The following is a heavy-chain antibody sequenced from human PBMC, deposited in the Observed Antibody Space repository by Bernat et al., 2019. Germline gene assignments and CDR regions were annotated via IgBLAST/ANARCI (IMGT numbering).Heavy chain of an antibody. V-gene: IGHV3-9*01. J-gene: IGHJ3*01. D-gene: IGHD3-22*01. CDR1: GFTFDDYA. CDR2: ISWNSGSI. CDR3: ARGDYYDSSGYYYGRAFDL. Sequence: EVQLVESGGGLVQPGRSLRLSCAASGFTFDDYAMHWVRQAPGKGLEWVSGISWNSGSIGYADSVKGRFTISRDNAKNSLYLQMNSLRAEDTAVYYCARGDYYDSSGYYYGRAFDLWGQGTMVTVSS.